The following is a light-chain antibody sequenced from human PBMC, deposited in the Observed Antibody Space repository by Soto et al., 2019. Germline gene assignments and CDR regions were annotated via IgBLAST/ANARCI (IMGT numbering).Light chain of an antibody. V-gene: IGKV1-5*01. Sequence: DIQMTQSPSTLSASIGDRVTITCRASQSISNWLAWYQQKPGKAPKLLIYAASTLQSGVPSRFSGSGSGTEFTLTISSLQPEDFATYSCQQLNSYPLTFGGGTKVDI. CDR2: AAS. CDR1: QSISNW. J-gene: IGKJ4*01. CDR3: QQLNSYPLT.